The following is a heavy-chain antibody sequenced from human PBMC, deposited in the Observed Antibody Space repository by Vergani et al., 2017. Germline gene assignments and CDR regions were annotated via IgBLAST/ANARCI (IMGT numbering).Heavy chain of an antibody. CDR3: ARASLRALVGYYYYRDV. D-gene: IGHD3-16*02. V-gene: IGHV4-30-2*01. CDR2: IFPSGNS. CDR1: GDSITNGGFS. J-gene: IGHJ6*03. Sequence: QLQLQESGSGLVKPSQTLSLTCAVSGDSITNGGFSWNWIRQPPGKGPEWIWYIFPSGNSDYNPSLKNRVSISLDKSKNQFSLWVNSVTAADTAVYFCARASLRALVGYYYYRDVWGKGKAVVVSS.